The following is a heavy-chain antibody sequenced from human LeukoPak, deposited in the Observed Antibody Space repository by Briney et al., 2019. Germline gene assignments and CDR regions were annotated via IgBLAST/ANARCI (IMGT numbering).Heavy chain of an antibody. CDR2: INPSGGST. Sequence: ASVKVSCKASGYTFTSYYMHWVRQAPGQGLEWMGIINPSGGSTSYAQKFQGRVTMTRDTSTRTVYMELSSLRSEDTAVYYCAREREAWLVRGWFDPWGQGTLVTVSS. CDR1: GYTFTSYY. J-gene: IGHJ5*02. D-gene: IGHD6-19*01. V-gene: IGHV1-46*03. CDR3: AREREAWLVRGWFDP.